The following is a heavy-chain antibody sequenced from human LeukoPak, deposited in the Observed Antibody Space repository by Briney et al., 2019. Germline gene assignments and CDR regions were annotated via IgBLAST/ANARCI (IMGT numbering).Heavy chain of an antibody. CDR2: ISDSGDAT. J-gene: IGHJ4*02. D-gene: IGHD1-26*01. CDR1: GFTFSSSA. CDR3: VKGINSGTYYYFDF. V-gene: IGHV3-23*01. Sequence: PGGSLRLSCAASGFTFSSSAMSWVRQAPGKGLEWVSSISDSGDATYYADSVKGRFTISRDDSKSTLYLQMNSLRAEDTAVYYCVKGINSGTYYYFDFWGQGTLVTVSS.